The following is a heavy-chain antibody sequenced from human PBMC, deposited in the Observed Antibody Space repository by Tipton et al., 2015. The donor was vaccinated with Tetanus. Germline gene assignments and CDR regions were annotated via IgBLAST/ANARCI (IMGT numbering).Heavy chain of an antibody. J-gene: IGHJ1*01. CDR3: AGVTAQRTELYFEH. V-gene: IGHV4-59*02. CDR2: VYYTGDT. Sequence: TLSLPCTVSGDSVSGYYWSWIRQPPGKGLEWVGYVYYTGDTNYNPSLKSRVTISMDRSENQISLKMTSVTAADTAVYYCAGVTAQRTELYFEHWGQGTQVTVSS. CDR1: GDSVSGYY. D-gene: IGHD2-8*02.